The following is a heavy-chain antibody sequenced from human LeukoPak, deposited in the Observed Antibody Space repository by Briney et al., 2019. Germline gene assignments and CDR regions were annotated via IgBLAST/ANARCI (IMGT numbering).Heavy chain of an antibody. CDR2: TYYRSKWYN. V-gene: IGHV6-1*01. Sequence: SQTLSLTCAISGDSVSSNSAAWNWIRQSPSRGLEWLGRTYYRSKWYNDYAVSVKSRITINPDTSKNQFSLQLNSVTPEDTAVYYCARDLFRLGVYDSSGYLDYWGQGTLVTVSS. CDR3: ARDLFRLGVYDSSGYLDY. D-gene: IGHD3-22*01. CDR1: GDSVSSNSAA. J-gene: IGHJ4*02.